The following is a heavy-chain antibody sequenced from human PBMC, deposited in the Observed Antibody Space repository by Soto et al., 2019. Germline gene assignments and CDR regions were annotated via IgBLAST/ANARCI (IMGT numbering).Heavy chain of an antibody. D-gene: IGHD1-26*01. CDR2: IYYSGST. CDR3: ASGLNSGSYWNWFDP. V-gene: IGHV4-59*01. J-gene: IGHJ5*02. CDR1: GGSISSYY. Sequence: SEILSLTCTVSGGSISSYYWSWIRQPPGKGLEWIGYIYYSGSTNYNPSLKSRVTISVDTSKNQFSLKLSSVTAADTAVYYCASGLNSGSYWNWFDPWGQGTLVTVSS.